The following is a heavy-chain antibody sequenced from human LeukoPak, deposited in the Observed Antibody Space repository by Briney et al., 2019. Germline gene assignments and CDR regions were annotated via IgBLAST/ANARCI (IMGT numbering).Heavy chain of an antibody. D-gene: IGHD4-17*01. CDR2: ISRSGGST. V-gene: IGHV3-23*01. Sequence: PGGSLRLSCAASGFTFSSYAMIWVRQAPGKGRGGVSAISRSGGSTYYADSVRGRSAISRDNSKNTLSLQMNSLRTEDTAVYYCVKGGASDGDYEFDYWGQGTLVTVSS. CDR3: VKGGASDGDYEFDY. CDR1: GFTFSSYA. J-gene: IGHJ4*02.